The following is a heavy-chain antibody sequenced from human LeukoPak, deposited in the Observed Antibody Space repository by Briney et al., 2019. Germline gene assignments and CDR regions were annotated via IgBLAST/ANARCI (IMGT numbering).Heavy chain of an antibody. CDR3: ARPYRRGAFDI. Sequence: GGSLRLSCAASGFTFSSYAMRWVRQAPGKGLEWVAVISYDGSNKYYADSVKGRFTISRNNSKNTLYLQMNSLRAGDTAVYYCARPYRRGAFDIWGQGTMVTVSS. V-gene: IGHV3-30-3*01. D-gene: IGHD5-18*01. CDR1: GFTFSSYA. CDR2: ISYDGSNK. J-gene: IGHJ3*02.